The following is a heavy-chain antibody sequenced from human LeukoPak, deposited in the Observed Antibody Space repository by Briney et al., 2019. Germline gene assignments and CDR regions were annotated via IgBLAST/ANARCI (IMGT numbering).Heavy chain of an antibody. Sequence: GTSVKVSCKASGFTFTSSAVQWVRQARGQRLEWIGWIVVGSGNTNYAQKFQERVTITRDMSTSTAYMELSSLRSEDTAVYYCAAGYSGSYHPSFDYWGQGTLVTVSS. CDR2: IVVGSGNT. CDR3: AAGYSGSYHPSFDY. J-gene: IGHJ4*02. V-gene: IGHV1-58*01. D-gene: IGHD3-10*01. CDR1: GFTFTSSA.